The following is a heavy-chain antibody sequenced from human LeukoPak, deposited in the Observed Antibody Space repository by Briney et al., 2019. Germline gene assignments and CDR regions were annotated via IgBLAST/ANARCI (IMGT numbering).Heavy chain of an antibody. V-gene: IGHV3-30*18. Sequence: GGSLRLFCAASGFTFSSYGMHWVRQAPGKGLEWVAVISYDGSNKYYADSVKGRFTISRDNSKNTLYLQMNSLRAEDTAVYYCAKAPNWFDPWGQGTLVTVSS. CDR1: GFTFSSYG. CDR2: ISYDGSNK. CDR3: AKAPNWFDP. J-gene: IGHJ5*02.